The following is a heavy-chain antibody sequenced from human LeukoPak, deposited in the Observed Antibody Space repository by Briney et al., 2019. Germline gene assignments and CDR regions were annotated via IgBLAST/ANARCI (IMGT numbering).Heavy chain of an antibody. CDR1: GYTFTTYD. CDR2: INVYNGNT. J-gene: IGHJ4*02. CDR3: ARHLLGLGDLSALDY. Sequence: GASVKVSCKASGYTFTTYDISWVRQAPGQGLEWMGWINVYNGNTTYTQKLQGRATMTTDASTSTAYMELKSLTSDDTAIYYCARHLLGLGDLSALDYWGQGTLVTVSS. D-gene: IGHD3-16*02. V-gene: IGHV1-18*01.